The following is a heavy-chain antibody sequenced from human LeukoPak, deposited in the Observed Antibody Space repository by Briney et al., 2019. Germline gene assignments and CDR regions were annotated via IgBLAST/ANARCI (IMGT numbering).Heavy chain of an antibody. J-gene: IGHJ6*03. D-gene: IGHD4-11*01. CDR3: ARGQWGTVNYYYYYMDV. CDR1: GGTFSSYA. V-gene: IGHV1-69*05. Sequence: ASVKVSCKASGGTFSSYAISWVRQAPGQGLEWMGGIIPIFGTANYAQKFQGRVTITTDESTSTAYMELSSLRSEDTAVYYCARGQWGTVNYYYYYMDVWGKGTTVTVSS. CDR2: IIPIFGTA.